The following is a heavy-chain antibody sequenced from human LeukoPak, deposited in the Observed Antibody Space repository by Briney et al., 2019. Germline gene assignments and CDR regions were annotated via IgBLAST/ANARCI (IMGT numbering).Heavy chain of an antibody. Sequence: ASVKVSCKASGYTFTGYYMHWVRQAPGQGLEWMGWINPKSGGTNYAQKFQGRATMTRDTSISTAYMELSSLRSDDTAVYYCARAQLGGYYDIIDYWGQGTLVTVSP. J-gene: IGHJ4*02. V-gene: IGHV1-2*02. CDR1: GYTFTGYY. D-gene: IGHD3-9*01. CDR2: INPKSGGT. CDR3: ARAQLGGYYDIIDY.